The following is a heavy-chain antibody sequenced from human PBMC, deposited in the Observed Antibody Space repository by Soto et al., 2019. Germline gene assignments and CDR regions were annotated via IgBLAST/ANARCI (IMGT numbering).Heavy chain of an antibody. CDR2: IYYSGST. CDR1: GGSISSGDYY. CDR3: ARGSGSSGYKTLFDY. D-gene: IGHD3-22*01. Sequence: PSETLSLTCTVSGGSISSGDYYWSWIRQPPGKGLEWIGYIYYSGSTYYNPSLKSRVTISVDTSKNQFSLKLSSVTAADTAVYYCARGSGSSGYKTLFDYWGQGTLVTVSS. V-gene: IGHV4-30-4*01. J-gene: IGHJ4*02.